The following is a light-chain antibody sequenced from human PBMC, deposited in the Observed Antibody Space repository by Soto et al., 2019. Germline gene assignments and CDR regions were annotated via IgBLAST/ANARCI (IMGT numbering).Light chain of an antibody. Sequence: QSALTQPPSASGSPGQSVTISCIGTSSDVGGYNYVSWYQQHPGKAPKLMIYEVSKRPSGVPDRFSGSKSGNTASLTVSGLQAEHEADYYCSSYAASNNLGVFGGGTKLTVL. CDR3: SSYAASNNLGV. J-gene: IGLJ2*01. V-gene: IGLV2-8*01. CDR2: EVS. CDR1: SSDVGGYNY.